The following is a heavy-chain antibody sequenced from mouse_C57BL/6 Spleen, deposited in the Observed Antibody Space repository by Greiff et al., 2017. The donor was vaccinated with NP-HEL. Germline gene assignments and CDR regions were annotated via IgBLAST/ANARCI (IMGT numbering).Heavy chain of an antibody. CDR3: ARGGTTVAPFAY. V-gene: IGHV1-80*01. J-gene: IGHJ3*01. CDR1: GYAFSSYW. D-gene: IGHD1-1*01. CDR2: IYPGDGDT. Sequence: VQLQQSGAELVKPGASVKISCKASGYAFSSYWMNWVKQRPGKGLEWIGQIYPGDGDTNYNGKFKGKATLTADKSSSTAYMQLSSLTSEDSAVYFCARGGTTVAPFAYWGQGTLVTVSA.